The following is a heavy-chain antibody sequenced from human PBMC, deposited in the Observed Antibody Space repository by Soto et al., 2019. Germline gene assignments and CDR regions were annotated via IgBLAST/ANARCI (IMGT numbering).Heavy chain of an antibody. V-gene: IGHV1-69*01. CDR1: GGTFSSYA. CDR3: ARRPSLLLKTGIAVANYYYGMDV. D-gene: IGHD6-19*01. J-gene: IGHJ6*02. CDR2: IIPIFGTA. Sequence: QVQLVQSGAEVKKPGSSVKVSCKASGGTFSSYAISWVRQAPGQGLEWMGGIIPIFGTANYAQKFQGRVTITADESTSTAYMELSSLRSEDTAVYYCARRPSLLLKTGIAVANYYYGMDVWGQGTTVTVSS.